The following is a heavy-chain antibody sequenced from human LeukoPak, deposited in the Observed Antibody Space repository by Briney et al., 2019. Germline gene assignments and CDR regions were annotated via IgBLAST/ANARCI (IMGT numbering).Heavy chain of an antibody. CDR3: ARAKGNWFDP. CDR2: IYYSGST. Sequence: TASETLSLTCTVSGGSISSYYWSWIRQPPGKGLEWIGYIYYSGSTNYNPSLKSRVTISVDTSKNQFSLKLSSVTAADTAVYYCARAKGNWFDPWGQGTLVTVSS. V-gene: IGHV4-59*01. CDR1: GGSISSYY. J-gene: IGHJ5*02.